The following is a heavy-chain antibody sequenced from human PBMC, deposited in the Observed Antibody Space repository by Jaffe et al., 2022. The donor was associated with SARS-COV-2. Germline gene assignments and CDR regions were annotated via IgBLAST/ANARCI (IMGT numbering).Heavy chain of an antibody. CDR3: AKDPESSTTWPPVACEI. J-gene: IGHJ3*02. V-gene: IGHV3-23*04. CDR1: GFTFNTYA. CDR2: ISGSGGGT. Sequence: EVQLVESGGGLVQPGGSLRVSCAASGFTFNTYAMSWVRQAPGKGLEWVSGISGSGGGTYYADSVKGRFTISRDNSKGTMFLHMNSLRVEDTAVYYCAKDPESSTTWPPVACEIWGLGTMVTVS. D-gene: IGHD6-13*01.